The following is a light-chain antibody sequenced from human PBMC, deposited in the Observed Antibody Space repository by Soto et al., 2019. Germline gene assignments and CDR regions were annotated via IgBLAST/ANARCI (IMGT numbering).Light chain of an antibody. V-gene: IGKV1-5*01. CDR2: DAS. J-gene: IGKJ2*01. CDR3: QQYNSYPYT. CDR1: QSITTW. Sequence: DIQMTQSPSTLSASAGDRVTITCRASQSITTWLAWYQQKAGKAPKLLMYDASTLESGVPSRFSGSGSGTEFTLTISRLQPDDSATYYCQQYNSYPYTFGQGTKVDIK.